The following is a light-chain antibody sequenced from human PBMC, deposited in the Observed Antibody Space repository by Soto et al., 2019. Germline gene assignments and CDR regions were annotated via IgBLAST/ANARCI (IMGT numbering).Light chain of an antibody. V-gene: IGLV2-14*01. J-gene: IGLJ1*01. CDR1: SSDVGGYNY. CDR2: EVS. Sequence: QSALTQPASVSGSPGQSITISCTGNSSDVGGYNYVSWSQQHPGKAPQLMIYEVSKRPSGVSNRFSGSKSGNTASLTISGLQAEDEADYYCSAYTSSSTYVFGTGTKVTVL. CDR3: SAYTSSSTYV.